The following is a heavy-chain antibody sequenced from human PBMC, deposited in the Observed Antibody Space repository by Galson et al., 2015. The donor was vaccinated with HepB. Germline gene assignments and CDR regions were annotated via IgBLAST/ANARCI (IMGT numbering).Heavy chain of an antibody. J-gene: IGHJ4*02. CDR2: ISSSSSYI. Sequence: SLRLSCAASGFTFSSYSMNWVRQAPGKGLEWVSSISSSSSYIYYADSVKGRFTISRDNAKNSLYLQMNSLRAEDTAVYYCARDLPIGGGSDYWGQGTLVTVSS. V-gene: IGHV3-21*01. D-gene: IGHD2-15*01. CDR1: GFTFSSYS. CDR3: ARDLPIGGGSDY.